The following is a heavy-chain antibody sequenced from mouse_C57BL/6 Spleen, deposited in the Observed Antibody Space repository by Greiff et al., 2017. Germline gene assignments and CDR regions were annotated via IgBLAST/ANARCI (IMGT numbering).Heavy chain of an antibody. CDR3: ARATVVGGGYFGV. J-gene: IGHJ1*03. CDR1: GYTFTSYW. Sequence: QVQLQQPGAELVKPGASVKLSCKASGYTFTSYWMHWVKQRPGQGLEWIGMIHPNSGSTNYNEKFKSKATLTVDKSSSTAYMQLSSLTSEDSAVYYCARATVVGGGYFGVWGTGTTVTVSS. D-gene: IGHD1-1*01. CDR2: IHPNSGST. V-gene: IGHV1-64*01.